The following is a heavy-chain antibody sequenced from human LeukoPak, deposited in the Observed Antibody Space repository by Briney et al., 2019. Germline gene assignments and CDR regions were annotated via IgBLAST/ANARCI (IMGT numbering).Heavy chain of an antibody. Sequence: ASVKLSCKASGYTFTDYHIHWVRQAPGQGLEWMGWINPNSGGTNYAQKFQGRVTMTRDTSISTAYMELSRLRSDDTAVYYCARVWAYGSRSYYDYWGQGTPVTVSS. CDR1: GYTFTDYH. CDR2: INPNSGGT. D-gene: IGHD3-10*01. V-gene: IGHV1-2*02. J-gene: IGHJ4*02. CDR3: ARVWAYGSRSYYDY.